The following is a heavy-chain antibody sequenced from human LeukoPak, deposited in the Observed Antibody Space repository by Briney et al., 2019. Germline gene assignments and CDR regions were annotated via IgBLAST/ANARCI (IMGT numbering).Heavy chain of an antibody. CDR1: GGSISSYY. Sequence: PSETLSLTCTVSGGSISSYYWSWIRQPPGKGLEWIGYIYYSGSTNYNPSLKSRVTISVDPSKNQFSLKLSSVTAADTAVYYCARHRGGYGDSAWGQGTLVTVSS. D-gene: IGHD4-17*01. V-gene: IGHV4-59*01. J-gene: IGHJ5*02. CDR2: IYYSGST. CDR3: ARHRGGYGDSA.